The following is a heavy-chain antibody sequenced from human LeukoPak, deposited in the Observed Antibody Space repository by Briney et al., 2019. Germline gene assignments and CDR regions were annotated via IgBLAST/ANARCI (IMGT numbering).Heavy chain of an antibody. CDR2: ISGSGGST. CDR1: GFTFNNYV. D-gene: IGHD5-24*01. V-gene: IGHV3-23*01. J-gene: IGHJ4*02. Sequence: GGSLRLSCEASGFTFNNYVMTWVRQAPGKGLEWVSGISGSGGSTYYADSVKGRFTISRDNSKNTLYLQMNSLRAEDTAVYYCAKDPLWLQLRAGVDYWGQGTLVTVSS. CDR3: AKDPLWLQLRAGVDY.